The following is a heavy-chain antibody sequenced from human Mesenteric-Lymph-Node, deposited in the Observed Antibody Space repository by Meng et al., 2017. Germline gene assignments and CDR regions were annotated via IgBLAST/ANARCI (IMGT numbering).Heavy chain of an antibody. CDR3: ARDSPLDGYSLLDY. V-gene: IGHV7-4-1*02. CDR1: RDTFTLFA. D-gene: IGHD5-24*01. CDR2: IDPNTGNP. J-gene: IGHJ4*02. Sequence: QVQLGQLDAECQPAGASVKVALRPSRDTFTLFAIHSCRHAPGQVPDWMGWIDPNTGNPTYDQGFTGRFVFSLDTSVSTAYLQINSLRADDTAVYYCARDSPLDGYSLLDYWGQGTLVTVSS.